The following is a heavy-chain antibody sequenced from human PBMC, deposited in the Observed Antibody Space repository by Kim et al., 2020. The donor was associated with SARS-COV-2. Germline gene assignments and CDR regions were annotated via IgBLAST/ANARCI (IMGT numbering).Heavy chain of an antibody. Sequence: ASVKVSCKASGYTFTGYYMHWVRQAPGQGLEWMGRINPNSGGTNYAQKFQGRVTMTRDTSISTAYMELSRLRSDDTAVYYCTRERVVVVAATRYYYYGMDVWGQGTTVTVSS. CDR1: GYTFTGYY. CDR3: TRERVVVVAATRYYYYGMDV. CDR2: INPNSGGT. J-gene: IGHJ6*02. V-gene: IGHV1-2*06. D-gene: IGHD2-15*01.